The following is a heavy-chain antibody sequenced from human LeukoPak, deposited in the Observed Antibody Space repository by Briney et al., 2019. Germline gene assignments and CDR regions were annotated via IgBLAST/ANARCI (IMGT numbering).Heavy chain of an antibody. D-gene: IGHD6-13*01. Sequence: GSSVTVSCKASGGSFSNKVVSWVRQAPGQGLEWMGRIIPILGTTDYAQKFQGRVTITADKATNTAYMEVRDLRSDDTGVYYCARSGGSSWYTSLYYWGQGTLVTVSS. CDR3: ARSGGSSWYTSLYY. CDR1: GGSFSNKV. CDR2: IIPILGTT. J-gene: IGHJ4*02. V-gene: IGHV1-69*04.